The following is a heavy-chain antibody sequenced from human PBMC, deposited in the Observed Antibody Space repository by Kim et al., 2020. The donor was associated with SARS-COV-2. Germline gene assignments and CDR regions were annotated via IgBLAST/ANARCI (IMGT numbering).Heavy chain of an antibody. CDR2: IYYSGST. V-gene: IGHV4-61*01. Sequence: SETLSLTCTVSGGSVSSGSYYWSWIRQPPGKGLEWIGYIYYSGSTNYNPSLKSRVTISVDTSKNQFSLKLSSVTAADTAVYYCAREFSGYFDYWGQGTLVTVSS. D-gene: IGHD1-1*01. J-gene: IGHJ4*02. CDR1: GGSVSSGSYY. CDR3: AREFSGYFDY.